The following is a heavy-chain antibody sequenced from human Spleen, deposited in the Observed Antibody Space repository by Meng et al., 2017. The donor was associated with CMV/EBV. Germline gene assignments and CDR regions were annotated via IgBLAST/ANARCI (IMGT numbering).Heavy chain of an antibody. CDR3: AKGGGSWYLDS. CDR1: GFAFKSHG. Sequence: GGSLRLSCEAFGFAFKSHGMHWVRQGPGKGLEWVALESYDETNIHYADAVKGRFTISRDTSKNMVYLLMNSLRAEDTALYYCAKGGGSWYLDSWGQGTLVTVSS. D-gene: IGHD6-13*01. CDR2: ESYDETNI. J-gene: IGHJ4*02. V-gene: IGHV3-30*12.